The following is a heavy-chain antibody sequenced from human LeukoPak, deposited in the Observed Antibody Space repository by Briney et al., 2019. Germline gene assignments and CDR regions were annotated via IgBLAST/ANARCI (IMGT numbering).Heavy chain of an antibody. J-gene: IGHJ4*02. V-gene: IGHV3-23*01. CDR3: AKRGPGSPQSGKYYFDY. D-gene: IGHD3-10*01. Sequence: GGSLRLSCAASGFTFSTYGITWVRQAPGKGLEWVSAISGRADLTFYADSVKGRLTISRDNSKNTLYLQMNSLRAEDTAVYYCAKRGPGSPQSGKYYFDYWGQGTLVTVSS. CDR2: ISGRADLT. CDR1: GFTFSTYG.